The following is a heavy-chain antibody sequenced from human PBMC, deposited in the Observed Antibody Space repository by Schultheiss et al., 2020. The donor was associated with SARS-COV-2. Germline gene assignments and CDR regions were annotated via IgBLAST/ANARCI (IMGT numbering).Heavy chain of an antibody. CDR2: IYYSGST. Sequence: SETLSLTCTVSGGSISSGGYYWSWIRQPPGKGLEWIGYIYYSGSTNYNPSLKSRVTISVDTSKNQFSLKLSSVTAADTAVYYCARGRTGDNHRGYFDYWGQGTLVTVSS. CDR1: GGSISSGGYY. D-gene: IGHD7-27*01. V-gene: IGHV4-61*08. J-gene: IGHJ4*02. CDR3: ARGRTGDNHRGYFDY.